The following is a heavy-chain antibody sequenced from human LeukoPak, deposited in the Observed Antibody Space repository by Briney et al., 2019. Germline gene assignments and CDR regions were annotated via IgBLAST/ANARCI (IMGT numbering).Heavy chain of an antibody. CDR3: ARKAPYYSDSSGPLGTYYFDY. CDR2: INHSGST. Sequence: SETLSLTCAVYGGSFSVYYWSWLRQPPGKGLEWVGEINHSGSTNYNPSLKSRVTISVDTSKNEFSLKLNSVTAADTAVYYCARKAPYYSDSSGPLGTYYFDYWGQGTLVTVSS. CDR1: GGSFSVYY. D-gene: IGHD3-22*01. J-gene: IGHJ4*02. V-gene: IGHV4-34*01.